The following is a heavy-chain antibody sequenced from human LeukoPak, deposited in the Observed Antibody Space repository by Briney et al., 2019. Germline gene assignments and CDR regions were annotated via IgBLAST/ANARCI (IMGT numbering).Heavy chain of an antibody. CDR2: IYYSGST. V-gene: IGHV4-39*01. CDR1: GGSISSSTYY. CDR3: ATPYSGGYHGLDI. D-gene: IGHD1-26*01. Sequence: PSETLSLTCTVSGGSISSSTYYWGWIRQPPGKGLEWIGSIYYSGSTYYNPSLKSRVTISVDTSKNQFSLKLNSVTAADAAVYYCATPYSGGYHGLDIWGQGTMVTVSS. J-gene: IGHJ3*02.